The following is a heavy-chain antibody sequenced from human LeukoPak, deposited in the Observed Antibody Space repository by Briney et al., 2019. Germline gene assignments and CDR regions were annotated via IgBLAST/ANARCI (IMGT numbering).Heavy chain of an antibody. Sequence: ASVRVSCKASGYTFTGYYMHWVRQAPGQGLEWMGRINPNSGGTNYAQKFQGRVTMTRDTSISTAYMELSRLRSDDTAVYYCARDRSSSSWYSDLDYWGQGTLVTVSS. CDR1: GYTFTGYY. J-gene: IGHJ4*02. D-gene: IGHD6-13*01. V-gene: IGHV1-2*06. CDR3: ARDRSSSSWYSDLDY. CDR2: INPNSGGT.